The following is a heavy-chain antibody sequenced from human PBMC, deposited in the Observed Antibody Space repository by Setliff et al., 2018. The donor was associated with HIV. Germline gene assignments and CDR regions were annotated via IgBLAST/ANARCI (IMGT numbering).Heavy chain of an antibody. D-gene: IGHD3-22*01. CDR2: INTKSDGT. J-gene: IGHJ4*02. CDR3: ARGMDYYDTSGYYQYYFDY. CDR1: GYSFTDYY. V-gene: IGHV1-2*04. Sequence: ASVKVSCKASGYSFTDYYIHWVRQAPGQGLEWMGWINTKSDGTNYAQKCQGWITMTRDTSISTAYMELSRLRSEDTAVYYCARGMDYYDTSGYYQYYFDYWGQGTLVTVSS.